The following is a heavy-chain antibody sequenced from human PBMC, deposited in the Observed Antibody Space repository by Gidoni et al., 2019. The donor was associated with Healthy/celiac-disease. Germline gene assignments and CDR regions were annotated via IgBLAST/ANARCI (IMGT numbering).Heavy chain of an antibody. CDR3: ARTLKGDYDYVWGSYRSAGMDV. D-gene: IGHD3-16*02. J-gene: IGHJ6*02. V-gene: IGHV4-61*02. CDR1: GGSISSGSYY. CDR2: IYTSGST. Sequence: QVQLQESGPGLVKPSQTLSLTCTVSGGSISSGSYYWSWIRQPAGKGLEWIGRIYTSGSTNYNPSLKSRVTISVDTSKNQFSLKLSSVTAADTAVYYCARTLKGDYDYVWGSYRSAGMDVWGQGTTVTVSS.